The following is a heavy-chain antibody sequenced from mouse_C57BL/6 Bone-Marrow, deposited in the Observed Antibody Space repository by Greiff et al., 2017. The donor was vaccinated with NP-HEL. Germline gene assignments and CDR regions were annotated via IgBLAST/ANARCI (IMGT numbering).Heavy chain of an antibody. CDR2: IFPGSGST. J-gene: IGHJ2*01. V-gene: IGHV1-75*01. Sequence: VQLQQSGPELVKPGASVKISCKASGYTFTDYYINWVKQRPGQGLEWIGCIFPGSGSTYYNEKFKGKATLTVDKSSSTAYMLLSSLTSEDSAVYFCARTGDLLHPYCFDYWGQGTTLTVSS. CDR3: ARTGDLLHPYCFDY. CDR1: GYTFTDYY. D-gene: IGHD1-1*01.